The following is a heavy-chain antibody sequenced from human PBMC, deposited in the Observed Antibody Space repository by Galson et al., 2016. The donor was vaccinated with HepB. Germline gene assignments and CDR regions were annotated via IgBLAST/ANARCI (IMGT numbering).Heavy chain of an antibody. Sequence: PALVKPTQTLTLTCTFSGFSLTTSGVGVAWLRQPPGEALVWLALVFWDDDKRYSPVLESRLTITKDISKKQVVLTMTNVDPMDTGTYYCAKDQVEYSRSHYGMDVWGQGTTVTVSS. J-gene: IGHJ6*02. CDR2: VFWDDDK. D-gene: IGHD6-6*01. V-gene: IGHV2-5*02. CDR1: GFSLTTSGVG. CDR3: AKDQVEYSRSHYGMDV.